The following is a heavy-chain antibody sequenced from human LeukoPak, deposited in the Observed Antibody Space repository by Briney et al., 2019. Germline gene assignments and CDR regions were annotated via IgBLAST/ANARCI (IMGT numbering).Heavy chain of an antibody. CDR1: GYTFTDCY. J-gene: IGHJ5*02. Sequence: ASVKVSCKSSGYTFTDCYMHMVRQAPGQGPEWMGWINPNNGDTFYAQNFQGRVTMTRDRSITTAYMELSSLRSDDTAVYYCARDSSGAGGWLDPWGQGTQVTVSS. D-gene: IGHD1-1*01. V-gene: IGHV1-2*02. CDR3: ARDSSGAGGWLDP. CDR2: INPNNGDT.